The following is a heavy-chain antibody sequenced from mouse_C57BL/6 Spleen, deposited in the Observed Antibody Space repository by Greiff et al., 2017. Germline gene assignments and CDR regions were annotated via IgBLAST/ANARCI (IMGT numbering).Heavy chain of an antibody. CDR1: GYTFTSYT. CDR3: ARFKNYYGSSYVGSAMDY. D-gene: IGHD1-1*01. Sequence: VQLQQSGAELARPGASVKMSCKASGYTFTSYTMHWVKQRPGQGLEWIGYINPSSGYTKYNQKFKDKATLTADKSSSTAYMQLSSLTSEDSAVYYCARFKNYYGSSYVGSAMDYWGQGTSVTVSS. CDR2: INPSSGYT. J-gene: IGHJ4*01. V-gene: IGHV1-4*01.